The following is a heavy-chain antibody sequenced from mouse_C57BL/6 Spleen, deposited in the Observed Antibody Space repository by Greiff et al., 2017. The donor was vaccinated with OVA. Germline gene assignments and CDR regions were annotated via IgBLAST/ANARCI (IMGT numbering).Heavy chain of an antibody. CDR2: IRNKAHGYKT. CDR1: GFTFTDYY. V-gene: IGHV7-3*01. D-gene: IGHD1-1*01. J-gene: IGHJ4*01. Sequence: DVQLVESGGGLVQPGGSLSLSCAASGFTFTDYYMSWVRQPPGKALEWLGFIRNKAHGYKTEYSASVKGRFTISRDNSQSILYLQLNALRAEDSATYYCASSHYYGSSYYYAMDYCGQGTSVTVSS. CDR3: ASSHYYGSSYYYAMDY.